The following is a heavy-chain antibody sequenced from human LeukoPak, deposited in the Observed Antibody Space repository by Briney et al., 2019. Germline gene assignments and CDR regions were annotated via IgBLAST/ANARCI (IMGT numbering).Heavy chain of an antibody. CDR1: GFTFSSYG. Sequence: GGSLRLSCAASGFTFSSYGMNWVRQAPGKGLEWISNISSSSSNTYYADSVKGRFTISRDNAKNSLYLQMDSLRDEDTAVYYCARQGVDFGYWGRGALVTVSS. D-gene: IGHD3-10*01. J-gene: IGHJ4*02. V-gene: IGHV3-48*02. CDR2: ISSSSSNT. CDR3: ARQGVDFGY.